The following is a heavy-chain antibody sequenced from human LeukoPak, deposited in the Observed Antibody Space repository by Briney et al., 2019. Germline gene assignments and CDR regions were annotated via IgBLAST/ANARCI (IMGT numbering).Heavy chain of an antibody. CDR1: GFTFSNAW. CDR3: TTAYYGGNSDGGGY. J-gene: IGHJ4*02. CDR2: IKSKTDGGTT. D-gene: IGHD4-23*01. Sequence: GGSLRLSCAASGFTFSNAWMNRVRQAPGKGLEWVGRIKSKTDGGTTDYAAPVKGRFTISRDDSKNTLYPQMNSLKTEDTAVYYCTTAYYGGNSDGGGYWGQGTLVTVSS. V-gene: IGHV3-15*07.